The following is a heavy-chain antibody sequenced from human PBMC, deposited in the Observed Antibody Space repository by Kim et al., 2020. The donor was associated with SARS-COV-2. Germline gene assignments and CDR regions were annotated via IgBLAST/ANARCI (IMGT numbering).Heavy chain of an antibody. D-gene: IGHD3-22*01. J-gene: IGHJ3*02. V-gene: IGHV3-49*03. CDR3: TRRRYYYDSSGYSAPPRDAFDI. CDR2: IRSKAYGGTT. Sequence: GGSLRLSCTASGFTFGDYAMSWFRQAPGKGLEWVGFIRSKAYGGTTEYAASVKGRFTISRDDSKSIAYLQMNSLKTEDTAVYYCTRRRYYYDSSGYSAPPRDAFDIWGQGTMVTVSS. CDR1: GFTFGDYA.